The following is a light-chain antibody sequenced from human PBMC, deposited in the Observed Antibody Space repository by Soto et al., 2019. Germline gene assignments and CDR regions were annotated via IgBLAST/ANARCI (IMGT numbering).Light chain of an antibody. Sequence: ESVLTQSPGTLSLSPGKRATLSCRASQSVSSGYLASYQHKPGQAPRLLIYGASSRATGIPDRFSGSGSATDFTLTISRLEPEDFAVYYCQQYGSSPFTFGQGTRLEIK. V-gene: IGKV3-20*01. CDR3: QQYGSSPFT. CDR2: GAS. CDR1: QSVSSGY. J-gene: IGKJ2*01.